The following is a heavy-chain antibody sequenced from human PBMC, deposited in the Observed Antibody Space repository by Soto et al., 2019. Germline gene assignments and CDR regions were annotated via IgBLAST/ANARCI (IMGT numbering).Heavy chain of an antibody. J-gene: IGHJ4*02. D-gene: IGHD5-18*01. Sequence: SVKVSCKASGFTFTNSAVQWVRQARGQRLEWIGWTVVGSGNTNYAQKFQERVTITRDMSTTTAYMELSSLRSEDTAVYYCATDKGDSYGYGNYWGQGTLVTVSS. CDR1: GFTFTNSA. CDR3: ATDKGDSYGYGNY. V-gene: IGHV1-58*01. CDR2: TVVGSGNT.